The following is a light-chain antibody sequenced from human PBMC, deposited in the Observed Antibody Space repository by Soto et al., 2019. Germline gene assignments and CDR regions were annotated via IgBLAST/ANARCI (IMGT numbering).Light chain of an antibody. V-gene: IGKV3-20*01. Sequence: EIVLTQSPGTLSLSPGERATLSCRASQSVSSSYLAWYQQKPGQAPRLLIYGESSRATGIPNRFSGSGSGTDLPLPISRLEPEDFAVYYCQQYGSSPPITFGQGTRLEIK. CDR3: QQYGSSPPIT. CDR2: GES. J-gene: IGKJ5*01. CDR1: QSVSSSY.